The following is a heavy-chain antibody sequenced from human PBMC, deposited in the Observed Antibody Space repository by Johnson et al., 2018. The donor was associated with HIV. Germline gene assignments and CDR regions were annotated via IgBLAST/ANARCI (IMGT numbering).Heavy chain of an antibody. J-gene: IGHJ3*02. V-gene: IGHV3-53*01. D-gene: IGHD6-25*01. CDR1: GFTVSSNY. CDR2: IYSGGST. Sequence: VQLVESGGGLIQPGGSLRLSCAASGFTVSSNYMSWVRQAPGKGLEWVSVIYSGGSTYYADSVKGRFTISRDNSKNTLYLQMNSLRAEDTAVDYCARDPVSGSGGWHAFDIWGQGTMVTVSS. CDR3: ARDPVSGSGGWHAFDI.